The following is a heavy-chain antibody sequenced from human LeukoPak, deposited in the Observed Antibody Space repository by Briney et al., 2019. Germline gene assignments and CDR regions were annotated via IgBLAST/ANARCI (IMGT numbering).Heavy chain of an antibody. CDR3: ARDRGWEPLVDY. J-gene: IGHJ4*02. D-gene: IGHD1-26*01. CDR1: GYTFTSYD. CDR2: MNPNSGNT. Sequence: ASVKVSCKASGYTFTSYDINWVRQATGQGLEWMGWMNPNSGNTGYAQKFQGRVTMTRNTSISTAYMELSRLRSDDTAVYYCARDRGWEPLVDYWGQGTLVTVSS. V-gene: IGHV1-8*01.